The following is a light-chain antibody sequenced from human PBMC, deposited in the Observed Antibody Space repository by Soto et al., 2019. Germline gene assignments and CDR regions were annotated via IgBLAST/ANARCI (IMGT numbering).Light chain of an antibody. CDR3: RQYNDWLQT. Sequence: EIIMTQSPATLSVSPGETATLSCRASQSVSGDLAWYQLRPGQAPRLLIYGASTRATGVPDRFSGSGSGTEFTLTIRGLQSADFAVYYCRQYNDWLQTFGQGTRVEIK. V-gene: IGKV3-15*01. J-gene: IGKJ1*01. CDR1: QSVSGD. CDR2: GAS.